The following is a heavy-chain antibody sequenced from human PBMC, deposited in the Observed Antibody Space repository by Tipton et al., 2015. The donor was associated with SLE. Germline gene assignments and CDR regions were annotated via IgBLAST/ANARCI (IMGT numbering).Heavy chain of an antibody. Sequence: TLSLTCTVSGGSISGSNYYWVWLRQPPGKGLEWLGSIYYSGTTYYNPSLKSRVTLSVDTSKNQFSLNLTSVTATDTAVYYRARRVTTIGIDNWGQGTLVTVSS. CDR2: IYYSGTT. D-gene: IGHD4-17*01. J-gene: IGHJ4*02. CDR1: GGSISGSNYY. CDR3: ARRVTTIGIDN. V-gene: IGHV4-39*01.